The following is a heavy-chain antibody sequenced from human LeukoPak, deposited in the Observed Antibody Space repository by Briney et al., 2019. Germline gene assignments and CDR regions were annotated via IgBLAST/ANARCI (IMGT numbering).Heavy chain of an antibody. V-gene: IGHV4-59*01. D-gene: IGHD1-26*01. CDR3: GGEGGRSGDFAS. Sequence: SETLSLTCTVSGGSISSYYWSWIRQPPGKGLEWIGYIYYSGSTNYNPSLKSRVTISVDTSKNQFSLKLSSVTAADTAVYYCGGEGGRSGDFASWGQGTLVTVSS. CDR1: GGSISSYY. J-gene: IGHJ4*02. CDR2: IYYSGST.